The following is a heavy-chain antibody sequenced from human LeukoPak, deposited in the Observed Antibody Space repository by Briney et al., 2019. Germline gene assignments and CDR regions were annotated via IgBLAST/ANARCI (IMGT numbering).Heavy chain of an antibody. J-gene: IGHJ4*02. CDR2: IIPIFGTA. V-gene: IGHV1-69*06. Sequence: SVKVSCKASGGTFSSYAISWVRQAPGQGLEWMGGIIPIFGTANYAQKFQGRVTITADKSTSTAYMELSSLRSEDTAVYYCARNWAYSSSWYFDYWGQGTLVTVSS. D-gene: IGHD6-13*01. CDR3: ARNWAYSSSWYFDY. CDR1: GGTFSSYA.